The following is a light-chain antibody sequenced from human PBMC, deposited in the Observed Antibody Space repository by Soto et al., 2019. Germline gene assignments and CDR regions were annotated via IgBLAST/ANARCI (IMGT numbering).Light chain of an antibody. CDR3: CSYTSSRTLV. Sequence: QSALTQPRSVSGSPGQSVTISCTGTRSDVGGYNYVSWYQQHPGKAPKLMIYDVTKRPSGVPDRFSGSKSGNTASLTISGLQAEDEADYYCCSYTSSRTLVFGGGTKLTVL. V-gene: IGLV2-11*01. J-gene: IGLJ3*02. CDR2: DVT. CDR1: RSDVGGYNY.